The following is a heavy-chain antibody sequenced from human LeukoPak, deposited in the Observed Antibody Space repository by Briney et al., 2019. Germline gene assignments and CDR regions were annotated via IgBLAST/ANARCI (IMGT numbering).Heavy chain of an antibody. V-gene: IGHV3-72*01. Sequence: GGSLRLSCAASGFKFSDHYIDWVRQAPGKGLEWVGRSRNKASSYTTEYAASVEGRFTISRDVSESSLYLQMNSLRAEDTAVYYCARGLWFREDFDYWGQGTLVTVSS. CDR2: SRNKASSYTT. CDR1: GFKFSDHY. CDR3: ARGLWFREDFDY. D-gene: IGHD3-10*01. J-gene: IGHJ4*02.